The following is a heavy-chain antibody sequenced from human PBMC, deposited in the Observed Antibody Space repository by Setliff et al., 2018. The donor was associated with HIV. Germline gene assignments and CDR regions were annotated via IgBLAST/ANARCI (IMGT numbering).Heavy chain of an antibody. CDR2: IFTSGDT. CDR1: GSSISSSYR. V-gene: IGHV4-28*01. Sequence: PSETLSLTCAVSGSSISSSYRWGWIRQSPGKGLEWIGNIFTSGDTNYNPSLRSRVTISVDTSKNQFSLKVNSVTAADTAVYYCARHPPNLDWLDPWGQGTLVTVSS. J-gene: IGHJ5*02. CDR3: ARHPPNLDWLDP.